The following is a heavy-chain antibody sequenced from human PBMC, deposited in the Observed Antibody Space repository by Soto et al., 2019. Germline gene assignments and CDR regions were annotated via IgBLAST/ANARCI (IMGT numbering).Heavy chain of an antibody. CDR2: INAGNGNT. CDR3: AGSNLAYDYVWGSSLFGP. J-gene: IGHJ5*02. CDR1: GYTFTSYA. V-gene: IGHV1-3*01. Sequence: ASVKVSCKASGYTFTSYAIHWVRQAPGQRLEWMGWINAGNGNTKYSQKFQGRVTITRDTSASTAYMELSSLRSEDTAVYYCAGSNLAYDYVWGSSLFGPWGQGTLVTVSS. D-gene: IGHD3-16*01.